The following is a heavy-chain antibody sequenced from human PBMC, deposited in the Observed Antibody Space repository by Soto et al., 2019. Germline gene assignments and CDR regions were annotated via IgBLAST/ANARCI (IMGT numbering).Heavy chain of an antibody. D-gene: IGHD2-2*01. CDR1: GFTFSSYA. Sequence: GGSLRLSCAASGFTFSSYAMHWVRQAPGKGLEWVAVISYDGSNKYYADSVKGRFTISRDNSKNTLYLQMNSLRAEDTAVYYCARDMQKGGYYYYGMDVWGQGTTVTVSS. V-gene: IGHV3-30-3*01. CDR2: ISYDGSNK. CDR3: ARDMQKGGYYYYGMDV. J-gene: IGHJ6*02.